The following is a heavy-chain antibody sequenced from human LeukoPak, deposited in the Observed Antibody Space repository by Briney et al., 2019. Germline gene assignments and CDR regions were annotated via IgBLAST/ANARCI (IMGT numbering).Heavy chain of an antibody. CDR2: INPNSGGT. D-gene: IGHD5-12*01. Sequence: ASVKVSCKASGYTFTGYYMHWVRQAPGQGLEWMGWINPNSGGTNYAQKFQGRVTMTRDTSISTAYMELSRLRSDDTAVYYCARETADIVATTDAFDIWGQGTMVTVSS. CDR3: ARETADIVATTDAFDI. J-gene: IGHJ3*02. V-gene: IGHV1-2*02. CDR1: GYTFTGYY.